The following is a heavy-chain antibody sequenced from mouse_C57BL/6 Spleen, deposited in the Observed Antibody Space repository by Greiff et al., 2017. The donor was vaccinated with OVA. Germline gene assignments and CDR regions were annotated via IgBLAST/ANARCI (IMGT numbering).Heavy chain of an antibody. D-gene: IGHD1-1*01. CDR1: GYTFTSYW. CDR3: ARWGGSSFYFDY. J-gene: IGHJ2*01. V-gene: IGHV1-52*01. CDR2: IDPSDSDT. Sequence: VQLQQPGAELVRPGSSVKLSCKASGYTFTSYWMHWVKQRPIQGLEWIGNIDPSDSDTHSNQKFKDKATLTVDKSSSTAYMQLSSLTSEDSAVYYCARWGGSSFYFDYWGQGTTLTVSS.